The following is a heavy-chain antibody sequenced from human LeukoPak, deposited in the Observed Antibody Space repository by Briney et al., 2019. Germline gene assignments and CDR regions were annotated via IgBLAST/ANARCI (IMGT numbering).Heavy chain of an antibody. V-gene: IGHV1-8*01. CDR2: MNPRSGNT. CDR3: AKVVSGGHHDY. Sequence: ASVKVSCKASGYTFTNNDISWVRQAAGQGLEWMGWMNPRSGNTGYAQKFQGRVTMTRDTSITTAYMELSALRSEDAAVYYCAKVVSGGHHDYWGQRTPVTVSS. CDR1: GYTFTNND. J-gene: IGHJ4*01. D-gene: IGHD2-15*01.